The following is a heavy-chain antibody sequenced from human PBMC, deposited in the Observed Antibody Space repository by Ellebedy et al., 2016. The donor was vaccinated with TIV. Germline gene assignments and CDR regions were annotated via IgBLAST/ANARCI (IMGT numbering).Heavy chain of an antibody. V-gene: IGHV3-21*01. J-gene: IGHJ6*02. CDR3: ARDKRFQKHYGMDV. Sequence: GESLKISCSTSIFGFSSYSMNWVRQTPGKGLEWVPSISGSRSYLYYADSVKGRFTISRDNAKNSLYLEMTRLRAEDTAVYYCARDKRFQKHYGMDVWGQGTTVTVSS. CDR1: IFGFSSYS. CDR2: ISGSRSYL.